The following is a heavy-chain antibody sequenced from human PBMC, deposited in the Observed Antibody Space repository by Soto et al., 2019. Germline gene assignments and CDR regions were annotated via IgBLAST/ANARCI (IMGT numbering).Heavy chain of an antibody. CDR2: INTDGSRT. CDR3: ARVKSGSYDCFDP. V-gene: IGHV3-74*01. CDR1: GFIFSTYW. J-gene: IGHJ5*02. D-gene: IGHD3-10*01. Sequence: EVQLVESGGGLGQPGGSLRLSCAASGFIFSTYWMHWVRQVPGKGLAWVSRINTDGSRTSYADSVKGRFTISRDNAKNTVYLQMNSLRAEDTAVYFCARVKSGSYDCFDPWGQGTLVTVSS.